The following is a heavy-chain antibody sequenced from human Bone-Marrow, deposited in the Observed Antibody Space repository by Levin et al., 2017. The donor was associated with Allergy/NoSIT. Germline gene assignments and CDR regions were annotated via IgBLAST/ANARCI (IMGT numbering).Heavy chain of an antibody. V-gene: IGHV3-7*01. CDR3: ARDENYGVSGSYFDL. CDR1: GFTFSSHY. D-gene: IGHD4-17*01. J-gene: IGHJ2*01. Sequence: GESLKISCAATGFTFSSHYMSWVRQAPGKGLEWLTNIKQDGIEKTYVDSVKGRFTISRDNTKNSLYLQLNSLRAEDTAIYFCARDENYGVSGSYFDLWGRGTLVTVSS. CDR2: IKQDGIEK.